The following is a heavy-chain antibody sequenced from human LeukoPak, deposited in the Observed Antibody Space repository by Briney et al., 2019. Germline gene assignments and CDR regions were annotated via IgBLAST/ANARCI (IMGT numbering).Heavy chain of an antibody. J-gene: IGHJ4*02. CDR3: AKARGSVVVTAIDY. CDR1: GFTISSYD. D-gene: IGHD2-21*02. Sequence: PGGSLSLSCAASGFTISSYDMSWVRQGPGKGLQWVSGIRGSGASTYYADSVKGRFTISRDNSRNTVYLQMNSLRAEDTAIYYCAKARGSVVVTAIDYWGQGTLVTVSS. CDR2: IRGSGAST. V-gene: IGHV3-23*01.